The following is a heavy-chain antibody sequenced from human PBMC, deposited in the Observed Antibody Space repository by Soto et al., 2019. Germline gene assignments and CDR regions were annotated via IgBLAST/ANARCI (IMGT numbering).Heavy chain of an antibody. CDR1: GYTFSSYG. V-gene: IGHV1-18*01. CDR2: ISVHNGKR. D-gene: IGHD5-12*01. J-gene: IGHJ4*02. CDR3: ARASGGGYDSVLSY. Sequence: QVQLVQSGAAVKKPGASVNVSCKAYGYTFSSYGISWVRQAPGQGLEWMGWISVHNGKRKYAQKLQGRVTMTTDTSTSTAYMEVRSLRSDDTAVYYCARASGGGYDSVLSYWGQGTLVTVSS.